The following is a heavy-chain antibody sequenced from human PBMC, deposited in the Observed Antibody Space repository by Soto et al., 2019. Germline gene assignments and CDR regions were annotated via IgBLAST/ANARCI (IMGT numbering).Heavy chain of an antibody. J-gene: IGHJ4*02. D-gene: IGHD3-3*01. V-gene: IGHV5-51*01. Sequence: LKISCKGSGYNFAGYWIAWVRQMPGKGLELMGIIYPSDSDTRYRPSFQGQVTISADKSISSAYLQWSSLRASDTAMYYCARGGVSTRTFDYWGQGTPVTVSS. CDR2: IYPSDSDT. CDR1: GYNFAGYW. CDR3: ARGGVSTRTFDY.